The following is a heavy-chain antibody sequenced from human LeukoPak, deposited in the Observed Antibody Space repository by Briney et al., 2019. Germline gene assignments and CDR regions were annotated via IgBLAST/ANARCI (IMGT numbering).Heavy chain of an antibody. D-gene: IGHD3-10*01. Sequence: GASVKVSCKASGGTFSSYAISWVRQAPGQGLEWMGRIIPIPGIANYAQKFQGRVTITADKSTSTAYMELSSLRSEDTAVYYCARANYGSGSYYTYYYYYGMDVWGQGTTVTVSS. CDR3: ARANYGSGSYYTYYYYYGMDV. J-gene: IGHJ6*02. V-gene: IGHV1-69*04. CDR1: GGTFSSYA. CDR2: IIPIPGIA.